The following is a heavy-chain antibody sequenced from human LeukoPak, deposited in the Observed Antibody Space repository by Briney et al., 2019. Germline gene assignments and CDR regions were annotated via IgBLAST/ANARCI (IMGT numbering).Heavy chain of an antibody. J-gene: IGHJ4*02. D-gene: IGHD3-10*01. CDR2: IYYSGST. Sequence: PSETLSLTCTVSGGSISSSSYYWGWIRQPPGKGLEWIGSIYYSGSTYYNPSLKSRVTISVDTSKNQFSLKLSSVTAADTAVYYCARSGTTYYYGSGLFFWGQGTLVTVSS. V-gene: IGHV4-39*07. CDR1: GGSISSSSYY. CDR3: ARSGTTYYYGSGLFF.